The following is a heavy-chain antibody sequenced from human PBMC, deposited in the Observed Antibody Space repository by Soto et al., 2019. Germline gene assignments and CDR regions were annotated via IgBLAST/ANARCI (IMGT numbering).Heavy chain of an antibody. CDR2: IKQDGGEK. V-gene: IGHV3-7*01. Sequence: EVQLVESGGGLVKPGGSLRLSCAASGFTFNSYWMSWVRQTPGKGLEWVANIKQDGGEKHYVDPVKGRFTISRDNAKNSLPLQMNSLRVEDTGVYYCARDGTPYSPTSGWFGPWGQGTLVTVSS. CDR1: GFTFNSYW. J-gene: IGHJ5*02. D-gene: IGHD6-13*01. CDR3: ARDGTPYSPTSGWFGP.